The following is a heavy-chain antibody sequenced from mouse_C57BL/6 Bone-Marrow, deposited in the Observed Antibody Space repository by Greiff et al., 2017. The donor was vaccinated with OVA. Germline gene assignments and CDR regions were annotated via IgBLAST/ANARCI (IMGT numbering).Heavy chain of an antibody. CDR1: GYAFSSYW. V-gene: IGHV1-80*01. CDR3: ARDWGYYGSSYGWYFDV. Sequence: VQLQESGAELVKPGASVKISCKASGYAFSSYWMNWVKQRPGKGLEWIGQIYPGDGDTNYNGKFKGKATLTADKSSSTAYMQLSSLTSEDSAVYFCARDWGYYGSSYGWYFDVWGTGTTVTVSS. D-gene: IGHD1-1*01. CDR2: IYPGDGDT. J-gene: IGHJ1*03.